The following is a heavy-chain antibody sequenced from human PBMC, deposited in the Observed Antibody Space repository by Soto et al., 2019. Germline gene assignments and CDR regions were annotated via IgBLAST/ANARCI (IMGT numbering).Heavy chain of an antibody. Sequence: PGGSLSLSCTVSGFAFRHNYLTWIRQAPGKGLEWLSYISTSGSPAYYADSVKGRFTISTDNAKKSLYLQMDSLRAEDTGVYYCATGGIYYDAWGQGTLVTVSS. CDR3: ATGGIYYDA. V-gene: IGHV3-11*01. CDR2: ISTSGSPA. D-gene: IGHD1-26*01. CDR1: GFAFRHNY. J-gene: IGHJ5*02.